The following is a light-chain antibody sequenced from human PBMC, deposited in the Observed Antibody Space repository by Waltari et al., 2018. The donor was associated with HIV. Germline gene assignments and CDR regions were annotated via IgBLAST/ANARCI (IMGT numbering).Light chain of an antibody. V-gene: IGLV1-47*01. CDR2: KNV. Sequence: QPFLTQPPSPSAPPGPTVTIPCSASSSTIENANVFWYQQLPGMTPKLLIYKNVLRPSGVPDRFAASKSGTSASLTISGLRSADEADYYCVGWDSSLSAYVFGAGTKVAVL. CDR1: SSTIENAN. J-gene: IGLJ1*01. CDR3: VGWDSSLSAYV.